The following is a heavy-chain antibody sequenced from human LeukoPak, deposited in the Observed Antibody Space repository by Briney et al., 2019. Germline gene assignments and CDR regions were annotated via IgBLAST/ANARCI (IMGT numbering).Heavy chain of an antibody. Sequence: SETLSLTCTVFGDSISTFYWSWIRQPAGKGLEWIGHIYTSGSTNYNPSLKSRVTISVDTSKNQFSLMLSSVTAADTAVYYCARVSGAGYDSCGHFDSWGQGTLVIVSS. CDR1: GDSISTFY. D-gene: IGHD3-22*01. J-gene: IGHJ4*02. CDR2: IYTSGST. CDR3: ARVSGAGYDSCGHFDS. V-gene: IGHV4-4*07.